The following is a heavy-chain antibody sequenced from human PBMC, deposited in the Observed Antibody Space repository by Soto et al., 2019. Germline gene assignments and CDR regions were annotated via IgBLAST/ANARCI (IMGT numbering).Heavy chain of an antibody. D-gene: IGHD6-19*01. CDR3: AKEGYDSGSYWDC. V-gene: IGHV3-23*01. CDR2: ITSSGSEV. Sequence: PGGSLRLSCAASGFTFSGSAMTWVRQAPGKWLEYVSSITSSGSEVFHAASVKGRFTMSRDNSKNRLYLQMNSLRAEDTAVYYCAKEGYDSGSYWDCWGQGALVTVSS. CDR1: GFTFSGSA. J-gene: IGHJ4*02.